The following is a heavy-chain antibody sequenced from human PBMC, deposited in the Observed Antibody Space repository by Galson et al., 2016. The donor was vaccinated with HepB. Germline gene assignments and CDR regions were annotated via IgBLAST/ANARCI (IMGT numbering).Heavy chain of an antibody. J-gene: IGHJ4*02. V-gene: IGHV3-23*01. CDR3: AKLEGNNVAY. D-gene: IGHD1/OR15-1a*01. CDR2: ISGGGGST. Sequence: LRLSCAASGFIFSNYGMSWVRQAPGKGLEWVSAISGGGGSTYYADSVKGRFTISRDNSKNTLYLQMNSLRVEDTALYYCAKLEGNNVAYWGQGTMVTVSS. CDR1: GFIFSNYG.